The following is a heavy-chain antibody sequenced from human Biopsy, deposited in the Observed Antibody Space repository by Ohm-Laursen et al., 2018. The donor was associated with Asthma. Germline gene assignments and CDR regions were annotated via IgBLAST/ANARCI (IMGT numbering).Heavy chain of an antibody. CDR3: ARQSGQEYGDSIPFDT. Sequence: SLRLSCTASGFSFSNFAIHWVRQAPGKGLEWVALVSSDGHNKYYEDSVKGHFTISRDNSRNRLYLQINSLTVEDSAVYFCARQSGQEYGDSIPFDTWGQGTKVAVSS. CDR1: GFSFSNFA. D-gene: IGHD3-22*01. J-gene: IGHJ3*02. CDR2: VSSDGHNK. V-gene: IGHV3-30*13.